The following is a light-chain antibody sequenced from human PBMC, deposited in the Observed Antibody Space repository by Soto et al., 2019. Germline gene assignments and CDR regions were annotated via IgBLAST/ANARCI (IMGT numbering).Light chain of an antibody. V-gene: IGLV2-23*02. J-gene: IGLJ2*01. CDR3: CSYAGSRTHVL. CDR1: SSDVGSYNL. Sequence: QSALTQPGSVSGSPGQSITISCIGTSSDVGSYNLVSWYQQHPGKAPKGLIYEVSERPSGVSNRFSGSKSGNTASLTISGLQAEDEAEYYCCSYAGSRTHVLFGGGTKLTVL. CDR2: EVS.